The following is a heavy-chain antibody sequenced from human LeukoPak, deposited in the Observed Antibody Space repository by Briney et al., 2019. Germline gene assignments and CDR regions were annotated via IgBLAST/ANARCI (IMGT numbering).Heavy chain of an antibody. CDR3: ARAGRGYYGSGSYYTS. D-gene: IGHD3-10*01. J-gene: IGHJ5*02. CDR1: RFTFNIYW. Sequence: PGGSLRLSCAASRFTFNIYWMHWPPQAPGKGRVGVSRINSDGSSTSHADSVRGRFTISRDNAKNTLYLQMNSLRAEDTAVYYCARAGRGYYGSGSYYTSWGQGTLVTVSS. V-gene: IGHV3-74*01. CDR2: INSDGSST.